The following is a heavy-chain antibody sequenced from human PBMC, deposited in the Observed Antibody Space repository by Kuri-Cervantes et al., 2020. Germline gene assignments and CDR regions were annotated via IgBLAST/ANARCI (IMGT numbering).Heavy chain of an antibody. CDR3: ARAPRPVKRYSSGKGGYYFDY. V-gene: IGHV1-2*02. CDR1: GYTFPGSY. CDR2: IDSNSGAT. D-gene: IGHD6-19*01. J-gene: IGHJ4*02. Sequence: ASVKVSCKSSGYTFPGSYVHWVRQAPGQGFEWVGWIDSNSGATNYAQKFQGKVTMTRDTSFTTVFMELNNLRSDDSAVYYCARAPRPVKRYSSGKGGYYFDYWGQGTLVTVSS.